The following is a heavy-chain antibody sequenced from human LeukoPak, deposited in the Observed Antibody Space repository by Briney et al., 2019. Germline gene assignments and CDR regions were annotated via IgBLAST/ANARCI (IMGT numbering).Heavy chain of an antibody. Sequence: PSETLSLTCAVYGGSFSGYYWSWIRQPPGKGLEWIGEINHSGSTNYNPSLKSRVTISVDTSKNQFSLKLSSVTAADTAVYYCANRKMKRGVVTRDPQSFDYWGQGTLVTVSS. CDR3: ANRKMKRGVVTRDPQSFDY. J-gene: IGHJ4*02. CDR1: GGSFSGYY. CDR2: INHSGST. V-gene: IGHV4-34*01. D-gene: IGHD4-23*01.